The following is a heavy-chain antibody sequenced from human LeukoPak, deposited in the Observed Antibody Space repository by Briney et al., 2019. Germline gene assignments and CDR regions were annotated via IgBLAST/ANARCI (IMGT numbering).Heavy chain of an antibody. CDR3: AKVELRYFELIDY. CDR2: ISGSGGST. D-gene: IGHD3-9*01. V-gene: IGHV3-23*01. Sequence: PGGSLRLSCAASGFTFSNYVMSWVRQAPGKGLEWVSAISGSGGSTYYADSVKGRFTISRDNSKNTLFLQMNSLRAEDTAVYYCAKVELRYFELIDYWGQGALVTVSS. CDR1: GFTFSNYV. J-gene: IGHJ4*02.